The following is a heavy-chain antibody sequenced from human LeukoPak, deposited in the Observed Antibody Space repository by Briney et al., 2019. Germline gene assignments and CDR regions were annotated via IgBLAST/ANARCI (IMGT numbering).Heavy chain of an antibody. V-gene: IGHV3-23*01. D-gene: IGHD1-20*01. CDR2: ISGSGSST. Sequence: GGSLRLSCAASGFTFSTYAMTWVRQAPGQGLEWVSSISGSGSSTYYADSVKGRFTISRDNSKDSLYLQMNSLRAEDTALYYCAKVAYNWISYGPFDYWGQGTLVTVSS. CDR1: GFTFSTYA. CDR3: AKVAYNWISYGPFDY. J-gene: IGHJ4*02.